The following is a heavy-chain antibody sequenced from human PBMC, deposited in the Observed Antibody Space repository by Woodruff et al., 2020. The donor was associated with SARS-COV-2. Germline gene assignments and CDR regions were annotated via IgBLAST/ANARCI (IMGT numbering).Heavy chain of an antibody. D-gene: IGHD6-13*01. Sequence: IYAQKFQGRVTMTEDTSTDTAYMELSSLRSEDTAVYYCASAAAAGPYNWFDPWGQGTLVTVSS. CDR3: ASAAAAGPYNWFDP. J-gene: IGHJ5*02. V-gene: IGHV1-24*01.